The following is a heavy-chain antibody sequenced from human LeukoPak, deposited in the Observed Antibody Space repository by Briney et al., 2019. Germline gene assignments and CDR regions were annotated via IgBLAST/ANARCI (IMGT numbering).Heavy chain of an antibody. V-gene: IGHV4-30-2*06. Sequence: PAESLSLTCTVSGVSISSGGYYWGWLRQSPGKGLEWIVYIYHSGSTYYNPSLKSRFTITVDRSKNQFSLKLSLVTAAAAVVYYCAGGSDRSRSPMRSWGQGSLVTV. J-gene: IGHJ4*02. CDR2: IYHSGST. CDR3: AGGSDRSRSPMRS. D-gene: IGHD3-10*01. CDR1: GVSISSGGYY.